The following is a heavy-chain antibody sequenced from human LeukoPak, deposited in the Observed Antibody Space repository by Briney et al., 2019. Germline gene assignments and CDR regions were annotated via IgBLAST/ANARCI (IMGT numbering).Heavy chain of an antibody. Sequence: GGSLRLSCAASGFTFSSYAMHWVRQAPGKGLEWVAVISYDGIQKYYADSVKGRFTISRDSSKNTLYLQMNSLTAEDTAVYYCAKDFNWNEGFFDYWGQGTLVTVSS. J-gene: IGHJ4*02. V-gene: IGHV3-30-3*01. CDR3: AKDFNWNEGFFDY. CDR2: ISYDGIQK. CDR1: GFTFSSYA. D-gene: IGHD1-20*01.